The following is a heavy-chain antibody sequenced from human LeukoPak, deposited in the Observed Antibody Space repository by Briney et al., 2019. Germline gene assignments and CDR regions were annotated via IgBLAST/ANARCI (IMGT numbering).Heavy chain of an antibody. CDR1: GFTFHNFC. J-gene: IGHJ4*01. V-gene: IGHV3-7*05. Sequence: PGGSLRLSCAASGFTFHNFCMNWVRQAPGKGLEWVASINHPGSDTYYVDSVKGRFTISRDNAKSSLFLQRDSLRAEDTAVYFCARDWVDTTMDYWGQGALVTVSS. CDR3: ARDWVDTTMDY. CDR2: INHPGSDT. D-gene: IGHD5-18*01.